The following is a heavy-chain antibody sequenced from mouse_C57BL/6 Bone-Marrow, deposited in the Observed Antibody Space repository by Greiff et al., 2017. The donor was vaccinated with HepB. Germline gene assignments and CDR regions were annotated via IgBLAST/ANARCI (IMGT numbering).Heavy chain of an antibody. CDR2: IYPGDGDT. V-gene: IGHV1-82*01. Sequence: VKLMESGPELVKPGDSVKISCKASGYAFSSSWMNWVKQRPGKGLEWIGRIYPGDGDTNYNGKFKGKATLTADKSSSTAYMQLSSLTSEDSAVYFCAVYGNYDYWGQGTTLTVSS. CDR3: AVYGNYDY. CDR1: GYAFSSSW. J-gene: IGHJ2*01. D-gene: IGHD2-1*01.